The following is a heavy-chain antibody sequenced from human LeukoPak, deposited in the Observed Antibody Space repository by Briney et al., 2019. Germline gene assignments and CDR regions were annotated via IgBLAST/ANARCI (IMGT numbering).Heavy chain of an antibody. V-gene: IGHV1-2*04. CDR2: INPNSGGT. D-gene: IGHD4-17*01. J-gene: IGHJ6*02. Sequence: ASVKVSCKASGYTFTGYYMHWVRQAPGQGLEWMGWINPNSGGTNYAQKYQGWVTMTRDTSISTAYMELSRLRSDDTAVYYCARGGAVTILRDYYYGMDVWGQGTTVTVSS. CDR1: GYTFTGYY. CDR3: ARGGAVTILRDYYYGMDV.